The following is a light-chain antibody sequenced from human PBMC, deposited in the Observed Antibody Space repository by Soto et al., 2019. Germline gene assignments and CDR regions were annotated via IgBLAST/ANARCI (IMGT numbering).Light chain of an antibody. CDR1: SSNNAGNT. CDR2: IND. J-gene: IGLJ7*01. CDR3: ATWDDDLNAAV. Sequence: QAVVTQPPSLSGTPGQRVTISCSGSSSNNAGNTVHWYQHLPGTAPKLLIYINDQRPSGVPGRFSASTSGTSASLAISGLQSDDEADYYCATWDDDLNAAVFGGGTQLTVL. V-gene: IGLV1-44*01.